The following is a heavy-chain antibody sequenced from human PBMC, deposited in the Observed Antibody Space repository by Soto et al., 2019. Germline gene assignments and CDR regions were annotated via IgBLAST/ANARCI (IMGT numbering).Heavy chain of an antibody. D-gene: IGHD4-4*01. Sequence: GGSLRLSCAASGFSFSSYAMSWVRQAPGKGLEWVSAISGSGSSTYYADSVKGRFTISRDNSKNTLYLQMNSLRAEDTAVYYCAKDNWSYSNSYYYYYMDVWGKGTTVTVSS. V-gene: IGHV3-23*01. CDR3: AKDNWSYSNSYYYYYMDV. J-gene: IGHJ6*03. CDR2: ISGSGSST. CDR1: GFSFSSYA.